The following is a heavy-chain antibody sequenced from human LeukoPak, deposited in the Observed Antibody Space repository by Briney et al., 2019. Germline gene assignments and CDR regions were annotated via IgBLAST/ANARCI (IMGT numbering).Heavy chain of an antibody. V-gene: IGHV4-4*07. J-gene: IGHJ4*02. CDR1: GGSISSYY. Sequence: SETLSLTCTASGGSISSYYWSWVRQPTGKGLEWIGRIQTSGSTNYNPSLKSRVTMSLDTSKNQCTLKLFSVTAADTAVYYCARVGDYALKDWGQGTLVTVSS. CDR3: ARVGDYALKD. D-gene: IGHD3-16*01. CDR2: IQTSGST.